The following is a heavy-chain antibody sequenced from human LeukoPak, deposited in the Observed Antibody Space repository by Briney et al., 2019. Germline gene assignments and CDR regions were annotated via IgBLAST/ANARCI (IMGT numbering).Heavy chain of an antibody. Sequence: GGSLRLSCAASGFTFSSYWMHWVRQAPGKGLEWVSSISSSSSYIYYADSVKGRFTISRDNAKNSLYLQMNSLRAEDTAVYYCARGQVETAIPGDYWGQGTLVTVSS. CDR2: ISSSSSYI. J-gene: IGHJ4*02. D-gene: IGHD2-21*02. V-gene: IGHV3-21*01. CDR1: GFTFSSYW. CDR3: ARGQVETAIPGDY.